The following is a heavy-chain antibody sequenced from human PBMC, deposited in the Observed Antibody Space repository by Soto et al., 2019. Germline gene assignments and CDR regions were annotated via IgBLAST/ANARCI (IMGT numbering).Heavy chain of an antibody. CDR1: GFTFSSYA. V-gene: IGHV3-23*01. D-gene: IGHD6-19*01. Sequence: EVQLLESGGGLVQPGGSLRLSCAASGFTFSSYAMSWVRQAPGKGLEWVSSISGSGGTTYYADSVKGRFTISRDNSKNTLELQVNSLRAEDTAVYYWANGAWAAVAGRGNWFDPGGQGTLVTVSS. CDR2: ISGSGGTT. J-gene: IGHJ5*02. CDR3: ANGAWAAVAGRGNWFDP.